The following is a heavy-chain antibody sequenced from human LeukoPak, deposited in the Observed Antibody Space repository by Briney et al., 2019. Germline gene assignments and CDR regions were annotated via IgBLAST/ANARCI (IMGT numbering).Heavy chain of an antibody. Sequence: SETLSLTCAVYGGSFSGYYWSWSRQPPGKGLEWIGEINHSGSTNYNPSLKSRVTISVDTSKNQFSLKLSSVTAADTAVYYCASYYDSSGYYRGRQHWGQGTLVTVSS. V-gene: IGHV4-34*01. CDR3: ASYYDSSGYYRGRQH. J-gene: IGHJ1*01. CDR1: GGSFSGYY. D-gene: IGHD3-22*01. CDR2: INHSGST.